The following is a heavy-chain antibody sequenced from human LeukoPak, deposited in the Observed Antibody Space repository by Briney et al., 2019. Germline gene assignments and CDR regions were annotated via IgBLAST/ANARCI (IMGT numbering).Heavy chain of an antibody. V-gene: IGHV4-4*07. CDR1: GGSISSYY. CDR3: ARTPIVVVPKYYMDV. J-gene: IGHJ6*03. Sequence: SETLSLTCTVSGGSISSYYWSWIRQPAGKGLEWIGRIYTSGSTNYNPSLKSRVTISVDTSKNQFSLKLSSVTAADTAVYYCARTPIVVVPKYYMDVWGKGTTVTVSS. CDR2: IYTSGST. D-gene: IGHD2-2*01.